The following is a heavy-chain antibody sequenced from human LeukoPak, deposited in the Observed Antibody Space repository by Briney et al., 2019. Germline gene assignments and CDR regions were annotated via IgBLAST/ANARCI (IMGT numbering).Heavy chain of an antibody. CDR3: ARAPELDYYGSGSQFDY. V-gene: IGHV4-59*01. CDR2: IYYSGST. Sequence: SETLSLTCTVSGGSISSYYWSWIRQPSGKGLEWIGYIYYSGSTNYNPSLKSRVTISVDTSKNQFSLKLSSVTAADTAVYYCARAPELDYYGSGSQFDYWGQGTLVTVSS. D-gene: IGHD3-10*01. J-gene: IGHJ4*02. CDR1: GGSISSYY.